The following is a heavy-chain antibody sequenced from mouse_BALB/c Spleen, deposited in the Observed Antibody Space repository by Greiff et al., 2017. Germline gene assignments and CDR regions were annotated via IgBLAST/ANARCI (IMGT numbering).Heavy chain of an antibody. J-gene: IGHJ3*01. V-gene: IGHV2-6-7*01. CDR3: AREIYYDYDKGAWFAY. Sequence: VQLQESGPGLVAPSQSLSITCTVSGFSLTGYGVNWVRQPPGKGLEWLGMIWGDGSTDYNSALKSRLSISKDNSKSQVFLKMNSLQTDDTARYYCAREIYYDYDKGAWFAYWGQGTLVTVSA. D-gene: IGHD2-4*01. CDR2: IWGDGST. CDR1: GFSLTGYG.